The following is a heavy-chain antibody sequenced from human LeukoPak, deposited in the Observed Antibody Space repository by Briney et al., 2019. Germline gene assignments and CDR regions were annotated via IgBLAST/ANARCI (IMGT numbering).Heavy chain of an antibody. V-gene: IGHV3-48*03. CDR1: GFTFSSYE. J-gene: IGHJ4*02. Sequence: GGSLRLSCAASGFTFSSYEMNWVRQAPGKGLEWVSYISSSGSTIYYADSVKGRFTISRDNAKNSLYLQMNSLRAEDTAVYYCARRYGSGSSDYWGQGTLVTVSS. CDR3: ARRYGSGSSDY. CDR2: ISSSGSTI. D-gene: IGHD3-10*01.